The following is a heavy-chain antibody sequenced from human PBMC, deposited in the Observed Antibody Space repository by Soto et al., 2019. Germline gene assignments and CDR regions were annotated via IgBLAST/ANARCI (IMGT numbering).Heavy chain of an antibody. Sequence: SETLSLTCTVSGGSISSSSYYWGWIRQPPGKGLEWIGSIYYSGSTYYNPSLKSRVTISVDTSKNQFSLKLSSVTAADTAVYYCARTGGTGDRGYYYYGMDVWGQGTTVTVSS. CDR1: GGSISSSSYY. CDR2: IYYSGST. J-gene: IGHJ6*02. D-gene: IGHD7-27*01. CDR3: ARTGGTGDRGYYYYGMDV. V-gene: IGHV4-39*01.